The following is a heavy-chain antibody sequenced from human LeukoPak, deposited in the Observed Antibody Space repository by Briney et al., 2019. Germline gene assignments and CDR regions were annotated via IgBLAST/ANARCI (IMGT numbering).Heavy chain of an antibody. V-gene: IGHV3-74*01. J-gene: IGHJ4*02. CDR3: ARGRPHGNDY. D-gene: IGHD4-23*01. Sequence: GGSQRLSCAASGFTFSSYVMTWVRQAPGKGLVWVSRIASDGNSTTYADSVKGRFSISRDNAKNTLYLQMNSLRVEDTAVYYCARGRPHGNDYWGQGTLVTVSS. CDR1: GFTFSSYV. CDR2: IASDGNST.